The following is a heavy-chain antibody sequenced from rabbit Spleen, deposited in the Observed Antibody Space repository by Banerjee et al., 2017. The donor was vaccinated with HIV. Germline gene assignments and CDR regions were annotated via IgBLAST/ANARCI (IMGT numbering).Heavy chain of an antibody. CDR2: IYVGSSST. Sequence: QSLEESGGDLVKPGGTLTLTCKASGIDLTSNYYVMWGVREAPGKGLEWIACIYVGSSSTYYAGWAKGRFTITRTSSTTVTLQMTSLTAADTATYFCAKYYNNYGDGGYAFDLWGPGTLVTVS. V-gene: IGHV1S40*01. D-gene: IGHD6-1*01. J-gene: IGHJ4*01. CDR3: AKYYNNYGDGGYAFDL. CDR1: GIDLTSNYY.